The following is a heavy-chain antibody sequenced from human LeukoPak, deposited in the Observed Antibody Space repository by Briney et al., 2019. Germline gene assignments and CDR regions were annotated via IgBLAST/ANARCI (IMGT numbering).Heavy chain of an antibody. D-gene: IGHD6-19*01. J-gene: IGHJ4*02. V-gene: IGHV1-2*02. CDR3: ARLGIAVSSSLTDDY. Sequence: ASVKVSCKASGYTFTGYYMHWVRQAPGQGLEWMGWINPNSGGTNYAQKFQGRITMTRDTSISTAYMELSRLRSDDTAVYYCARLGIAVSSSLTDDYWGQGTLVTVSS. CDR1: GYTFTGYY. CDR2: INPNSGGT.